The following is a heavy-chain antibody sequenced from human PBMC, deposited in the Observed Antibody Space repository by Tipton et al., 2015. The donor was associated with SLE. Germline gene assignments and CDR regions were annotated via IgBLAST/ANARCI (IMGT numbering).Heavy chain of an antibody. CDR3: ASRPRYCSNSRSRSCDAFDM. V-gene: IGHV5-51*03. J-gene: IGHJ3*02. CDR1: AYSFTNYW. CDR2: INPGDSET. Sequence: QSGAEVKKPGEPLTISCKAFAYSFTNYWFAWVRQVPGKGLEWMGIINPGDSETRYGPSFQGHVTISADKSISTAYLQWSSLKASDTAMYYCASRPRYCSNSRSRSCDAFDMWGQGTMVNVSS. D-gene: IGHD2-2*01.